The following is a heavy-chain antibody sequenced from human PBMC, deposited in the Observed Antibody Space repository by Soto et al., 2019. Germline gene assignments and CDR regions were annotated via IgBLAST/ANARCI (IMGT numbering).Heavy chain of an antibody. CDR2: MNPNSGNT. Sequence: QVQLVQSGAEVKKPGASVKVSCKASGYTFTSYDINWVRQATGQGLEWMGWMNPNSGNTGYAQKFQGRVTMTRNTSISTAYMDLSSLRAEDTAVYYCARASAAACTGWFAPWGQGTLVTVSS. D-gene: IGHD6-13*01. V-gene: IGHV1-8*01. CDR1: GYTFTSYD. J-gene: IGHJ5*02. CDR3: ARASAAACTGWFAP.